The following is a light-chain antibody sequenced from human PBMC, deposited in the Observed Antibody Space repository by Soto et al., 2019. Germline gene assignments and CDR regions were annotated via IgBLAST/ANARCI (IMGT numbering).Light chain of an antibody. V-gene: IGLV2-14*01. CDR1: SNDIGGYNY. Sequence: QSALTQPASVSGSPGQSITISCTGTSNDIGGYNYVSWYQQHPGEAPKLIIYEVSNRPSGVSNRFSGSKSGNTASLTISGLQAEDEADYYCTSFTTSSTYVVGAGTKLTVL. J-gene: IGLJ1*01. CDR3: TSFTTSSTYV. CDR2: EVS.